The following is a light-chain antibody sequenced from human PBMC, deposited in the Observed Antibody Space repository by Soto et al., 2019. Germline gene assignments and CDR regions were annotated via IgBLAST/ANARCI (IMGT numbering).Light chain of an antibody. CDR2: GTS. CDR3: QRYGSSPLYA. J-gene: IGKJ2*01. V-gene: IGKV3-20*01. Sequence: EIVLTQSPGTLSLSPGERATFSCRTSQTINTEFLAWYQQRPGLAPRLLIHGTSNRATGTPDRFSGSGSGTDLTLTISALEPEDFAVYYCQRYGSSPLYAFGQGTKLEI. CDR1: QTINTEF.